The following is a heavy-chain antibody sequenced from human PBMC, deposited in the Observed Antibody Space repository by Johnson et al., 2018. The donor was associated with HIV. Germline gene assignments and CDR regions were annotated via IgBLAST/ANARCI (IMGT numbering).Heavy chain of an antibody. CDR2: IWYDGSNK. D-gene: IGHD3-9*01. J-gene: IGHJ3*02. CDR1: GFIFSSHG. Sequence: QVQLVESGGGVVQPGRSLRLSCAASGFIFSSHGMHWVRQAPGKGLEWVAVIWYDGSNKYYADSVKGRFTISRDNSKNTLYLQMNSLRADDTAVYYCAKDLRVFDWFNAYDAFDIWGQGTMVTVSS. CDR3: AKDLRVFDWFNAYDAFDI. V-gene: IGHV3-33*06.